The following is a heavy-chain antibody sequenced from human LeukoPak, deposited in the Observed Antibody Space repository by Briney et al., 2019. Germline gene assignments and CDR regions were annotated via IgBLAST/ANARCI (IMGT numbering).Heavy chain of an antibody. CDR1: LYTFTGYY. J-gene: IGHJ4*02. V-gene: IGHV1-2*06. CDR2: INPNSGGT. Sequence: ASVKVSCKSSLYTFTGYYMHWVRQAPGQGLEWMGRINPNSGGTNYAQKFQGRVTMTRDTSISTAYMELSRLRSDDTAVYYCARSRVLEPPLYWGQGTLVTVSS. D-gene: IGHD1-1*01. CDR3: ARSRVLEPPLY.